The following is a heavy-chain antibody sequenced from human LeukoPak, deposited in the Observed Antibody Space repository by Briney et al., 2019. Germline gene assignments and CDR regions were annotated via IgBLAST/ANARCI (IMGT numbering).Heavy chain of an antibody. Sequence: SETLSLTCAVSGESHSRFYWSWIRQSPGRGLEWIGEINHSGSTNYNPSLKSRVTMSVDTSKNQFSLKLSSVTAADTAVYYCAREQWEPNAFDIWGQGTMVTVSS. J-gene: IGHJ3*02. D-gene: IGHD1-26*01. CDR3: AREQWEPNAFDI. CDR1: GESHSRFY. V-gene: IGHV4-34*01. CDR2: INHSGST.